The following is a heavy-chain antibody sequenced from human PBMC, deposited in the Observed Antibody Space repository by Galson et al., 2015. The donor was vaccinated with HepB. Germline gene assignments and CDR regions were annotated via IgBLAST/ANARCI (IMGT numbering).Heavy chain of an antibody. CDR1: GFSFTRYA. D-gene: IGHD2-2*01. V-gene: IGHV3-23*01. Sequence: SLRLSCAASGFSFTRYAMTWVRRAPGKRLEWVSSITSSGGNSYYTDSVKGRFTVSRDNSKNTLLLQLNSLRADDTAVYYCARVLSTSWASGFDYWGQGTLVTVS. CDR3: ARVLSTSWASGFDY. CDR2: ITSSGGNS. J-gene: IGHJ4*02.